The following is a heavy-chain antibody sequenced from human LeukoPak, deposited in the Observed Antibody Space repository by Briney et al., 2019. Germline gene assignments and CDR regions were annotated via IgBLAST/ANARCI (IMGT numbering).Heavy chain of an antibody. CDR2: IYPDDSDT. V-gene: IGHV5-51*01. Sequence: GESLKISCKGSGYSFTTYWIGWVRQMPGKGLEWMGTIYPDDSDTRYSPSFQGQVTISADKSISSAYLQWSSLKASDTAMYYCVRLPGILELPYFDYWGQGALVTVSS. CDR3: VRLPGILELPYFDY. CDR1: GYSFTTYW. D-gene: IGHD3-3*01. J-gene: IGHJ4*02.